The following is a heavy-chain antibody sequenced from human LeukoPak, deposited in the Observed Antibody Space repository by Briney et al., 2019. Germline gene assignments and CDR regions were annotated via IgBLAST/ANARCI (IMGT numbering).Heavy chain of an antibody. CDR3: ARGRVGATTVLDY. J-gene: IGHJ4*02. CDR2: IYSAGST. Sequence: GGSLRLSCEASGITVSSSYMSWVRQAPGKGLEWVSVIYSAGSTYYADSVRGRFTISRDNSKNTLYLQMNSLRAEDTALYYCARGRVGATTVLDYWGQGTLVTVSS. V-gene: IGHV3-66*01. D-gene: IGHD1-26*01. CDR1: GITVSSSY.